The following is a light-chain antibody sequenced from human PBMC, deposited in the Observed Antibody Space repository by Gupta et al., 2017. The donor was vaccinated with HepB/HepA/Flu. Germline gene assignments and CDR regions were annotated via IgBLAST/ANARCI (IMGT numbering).Light chain of an antibody. V-gene: IGKV1-9*01. CDR1: QGISSY. Sequence: DIHFTQSPSFLSASVGDRVTITCRASQGISSYLAWYQQKPGKAPKLLIYAASTLQSGVPSRFSGSGSGTEFTLTISSLQPEDFATYYYQQLNSYPLTFGGGTKVEIK. CDR3: QQLNSYPLT. CDR2: AAS. J-gene: IGKJ4*01.